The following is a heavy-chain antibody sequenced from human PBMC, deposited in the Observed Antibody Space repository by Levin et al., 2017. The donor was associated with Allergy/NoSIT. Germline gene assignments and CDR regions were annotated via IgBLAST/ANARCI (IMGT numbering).Heavy chain of an antibody. D-gene: IGHD2/OR15-2a*01. CDR3: VSPQYGNSVY. Sequence: LSLTCATSGFTFSDHYMDWVRQAPGKGLEWVARTKNRGQGYTKEYDASVQGRFIISRDDSKNSVTLQMNSLKTEETAVYYCVSPQYGNSVYWGQGTLVTVSS. CDR1: GFTFSDHY. J-gene: IGHJ4*02. CDR2: TKNRGQGYTK. V-gene: IGHV3-72*01.